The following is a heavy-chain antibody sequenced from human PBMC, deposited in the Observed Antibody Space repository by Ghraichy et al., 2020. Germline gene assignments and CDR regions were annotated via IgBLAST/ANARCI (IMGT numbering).Heavy chain of an antibody. D-gene: IGHD3-16*02. Sequence: GGSLRLSCAASGFTFSSYAMSWVRQAPGKGLEWVSAISGSGGSTYYADSVKGRFTISRDNSKNTLYLQMNSLRAEDTAVYYCAKDKLERLGELSPYVYWGQGTLVTVSS. V-gene: IGHV3-23*01. CDR3: AKDKLERLGELSPYVY. J-gene: IGHJ4*02. CDR2: ISGSGGST. CDR1: GFTFSSYA.